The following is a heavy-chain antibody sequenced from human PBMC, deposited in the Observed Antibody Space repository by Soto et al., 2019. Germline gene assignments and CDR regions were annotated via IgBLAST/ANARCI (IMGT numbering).Heavy chain of an antibody. J-gene: IGHJ6*02. CDR1: GYTFTSYG. V-gene: IGHV1-46*03. D-gene: IGHD3-9*01. CDR3: ARGGTDYDILTGYHTHYYYGMDV. CDR2: INPSGGST. Sequence: ASVKVSCKASGYTFTSYGISWVRQAPGQGLEWMGIINPSGGSTSYAQKFQGRVTMTRDTSTSTVYMELSSLRSEDTAVYYCARGGTDYDILTGYHTHYYYGMDVWGQGTTVTVSS.